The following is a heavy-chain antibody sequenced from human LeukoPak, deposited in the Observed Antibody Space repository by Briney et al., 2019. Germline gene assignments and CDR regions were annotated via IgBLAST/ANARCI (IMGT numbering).Heavy chain of an antibody. CDR1: GFTFSSYS. Sequence: GGSLRLSCAASGFTFSSYSMNWVRQAPGKGLEWVSYISSSSSTIYYADSVKGRFTISRDNAKNSLYLRMNSLRDEDTAVYYCAREVGYCSSTSCYYFDYWGQGTLVTVSS. J-gene: IGHJ4*02. CDR2: ISSSSSTI. V-gene: IGHV3-48*02. D-gene: IGHD2-2*01. CDR3: AREVGYCSSTSCYYFDY.